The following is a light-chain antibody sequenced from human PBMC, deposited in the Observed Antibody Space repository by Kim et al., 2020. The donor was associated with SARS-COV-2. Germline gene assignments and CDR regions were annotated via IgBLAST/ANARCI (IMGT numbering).Light chain of an antibody. CDR2: DAS. CDR3: QQHNNYM. Sequence: GDSVTISCRASQSINSWLAWYQQKPGKAPKLLIYDASSLESGVPSRFSGSGSGTEFTLTISSLQPDDFATYYCQQHNNYMFGQGTKVDIK. CDR1: QSINSW. V-gene: IGKV1-5*01. J-gene: IGKJ1*01.